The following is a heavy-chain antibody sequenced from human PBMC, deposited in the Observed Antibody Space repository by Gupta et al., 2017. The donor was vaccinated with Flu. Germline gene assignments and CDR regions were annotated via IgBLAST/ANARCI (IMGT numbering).Heavy chain of an antibody. CDR3: AKDRSGNPAIDY. J-gene: IGHJ4*02. Sequence: EVQLLESGGGVVQPGGSLRLSCLVSGLPFSDCAMNGVRQAPGKGLEWLSTVGAGGDRTYYAGSVMGRFTISRDNSKNTIYLQMNRLRGDDTAVYYCAKDRSGNPAIDYCGQGALVTVS. V-gene: IGHV3-23*01. D-gene: IGHD6-13*01. CDR2: VGAGGDRT. CDR1: GLPFSDCA.